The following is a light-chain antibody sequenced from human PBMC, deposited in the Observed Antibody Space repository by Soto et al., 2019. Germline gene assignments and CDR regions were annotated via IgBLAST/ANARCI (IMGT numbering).Light chain of an antibody. CDR2: DVS. CDR3: SSYTTTGTQV. Sequence: QSALTQPASVSGSPGQSITLSCTGTTSDVDGFDYVSWYQQHPGKVPKLMIFDVSNRPSGVSDRFSGSKSGNTASLTISGLQAEDEADYYCSSYTTTGTQVFGTGTKVTVL. J-gene: IGLJ1*01. CDR1: TSDVDGFDY. V-gene: IGLV2-14*03.